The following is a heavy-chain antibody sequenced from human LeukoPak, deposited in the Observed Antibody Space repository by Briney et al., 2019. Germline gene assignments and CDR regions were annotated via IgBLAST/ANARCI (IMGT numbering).Heavy chain of an antibody. J-gene: IGHJ6*02. CDR3: ASVAGPYYYYYYGMDV. Sequence: GGSLRLSCAASGFTFSSYAMSWVRQAPGKGLEWVSTSGSDGSTYYADSVKGRFTISRDNSKNTVYLQMNSLRAEDTAVYYCASVAGPYYYYYYGMDVWGQGTTVTVSS. D-gene: IGHD6-19*01. CDR1: GFTFSSYA. V-gene: IGHV3-23*01. CDR2: SGSDGST.